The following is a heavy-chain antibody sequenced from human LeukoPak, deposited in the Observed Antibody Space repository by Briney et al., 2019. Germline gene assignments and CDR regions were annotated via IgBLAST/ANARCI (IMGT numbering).Heavy chain of an antibody. J-gene: IGHJ3*02. CDR1: GFTFSSYS. V-gene: IGHV3-48*01. CDR2: ISSSSSTI. Sequence: PGGSLRLSCAASGFTFSSYSMNWVRQAPGKGLEWVSYISSSSSTIYYAGSVKGRFTISRDNAKNSLYLQMNSLRAEDTAVYYCARDLYAFDIWGQGTMVTVSS. CDR3: ARDLYAFDI.